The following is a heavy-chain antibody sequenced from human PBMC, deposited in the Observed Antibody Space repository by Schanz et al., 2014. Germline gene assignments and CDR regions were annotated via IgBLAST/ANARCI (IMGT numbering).Heavy chain of an antibody. CDR2: ISPYNGNT. CDR1: GYTFTSYG. Sequence: QVQLVQSGAEVKKPGASVKVSCKASGYTFTSYGISWVRQAPGQGLEWMGWISPYNGNTNYAQKLQGRVTMTADTSANTAYMELRSLRSDDTAHYYCVRVPSRDVSFDLWGRGPLVTDSS. V-gene: IGHV1-18*01. D-gene: IGHD3-16*01. CDR3: VRVPSRDVSFDL. J-gene: IGHJ2*01.